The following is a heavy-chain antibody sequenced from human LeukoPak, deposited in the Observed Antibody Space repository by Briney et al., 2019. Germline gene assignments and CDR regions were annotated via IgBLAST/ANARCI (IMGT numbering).Heavy chain of an antibody. Sequence: GGSLRLSCAASGFTFSSYGMHWVRQAPGKGLEWVAVISYDGSNKYYADSVKGRFTISRDIAKNTLYLQMNSLRAEDTGVYYCAKDHYWSIDYWGRGTLVTVSS. CDR2: ISYDGSNK. CDR3: AKDHYWSIDY. D-gene: IGHD3-3*01. CDR1: GFTFSSYG. V-gene: IGHV3-30*18. J-gene: IGHJ4*02.